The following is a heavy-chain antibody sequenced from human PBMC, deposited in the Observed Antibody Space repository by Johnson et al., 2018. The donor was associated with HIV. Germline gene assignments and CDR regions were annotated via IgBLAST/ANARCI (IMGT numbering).Heavy chain of an antibody. J-gene: IGHJ3*02. Sequence: VQLVESGGGVVRPGGSLRLSCAASGFTFDDYAMSWVRQAPGKGLEWVSGINWHGGSTGYGDSVKGRFTISRDNAKDSLYLQMNSLRAEDTAVYYCAREPALVGANGGWGAFDIWGQGTMVSVST. CDR2: INWHGGST. CDR1: GFTFDDYA. CDR3: AREPALVGANGGWGAFDI. V-gene: IGHV3-20*04. D-gene: IGHD1-26*01.